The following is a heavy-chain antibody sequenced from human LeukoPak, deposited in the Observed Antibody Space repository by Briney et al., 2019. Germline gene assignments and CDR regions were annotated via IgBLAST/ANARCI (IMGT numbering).Heavy chain of an antibody. CDR2: INPNSGGT. CDR3: ARESIGTGGTFDY. J-gene: IGHJ4*02. Sequence: ASVKVSCKASGYTFTGYYIHWVRQSPGQGLEWMGWINPNSGGTKYAQKFQGRDTMTRDTSIRTGYMELRTVRSDSTGVYHCARESIGTGGTFDYWGQGNLVTVSS. CDR1: GYTFTGYY. V-gene: IGHV1-2*02. D-gene: IGHD6-13*01.